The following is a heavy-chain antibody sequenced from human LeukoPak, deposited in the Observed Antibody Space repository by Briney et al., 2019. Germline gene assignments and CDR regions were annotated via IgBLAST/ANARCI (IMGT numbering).Heavy chain of an antibody. CDR2: VYYSAGT. Sequence: SETLSLTCTVSGDSISSYYWSWIRQPPGKGLEWIGYVYYSAGTNYNPSLKSRVTISVDTSKNQISLKLTSVTAADTAVYYCSRDLWAAGGTNYWGQGTLVTVSS. D-gene: IGHD6-13*01. J-gene: IGHJ4*02. CDR1: GDSISSYY. V-gene: IGHV4-59*01. CDR3: SRDLWAAGGTNY.